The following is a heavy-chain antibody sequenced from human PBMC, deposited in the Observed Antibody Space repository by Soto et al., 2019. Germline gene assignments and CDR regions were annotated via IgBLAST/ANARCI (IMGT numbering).Heavy chain of an antibody. J-gene: IGHJ5*02. V-gene: IGHV4-34*01. CDR1: GGSFSGYY. CDR3: ARFSYDILTGYYNRWFDP. Sequence: SETLSLTCAVYGGSFSGYYWSWIRQPPGKGLEWIGEINHSGSTNYNPSLKSRVTISVDKSKNQFSLKLSSVTAADTAVYYCARFSYDILTGYYNRWFDPWGQGTLVTVSS. CDR2: INHSGST. D-gene: IGHD3-9*01.